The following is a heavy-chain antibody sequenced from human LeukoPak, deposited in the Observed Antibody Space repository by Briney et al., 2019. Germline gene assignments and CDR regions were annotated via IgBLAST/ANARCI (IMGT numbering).Heavy chain of an antibody. CDR3: ARSEVGYAVLDF. V-gene: IGHV3-53*01. J-gene: IGHJ4*02. CDR1: GFTVSSNY. Sequence: GGSLRLSCAASGFTVSSNYMSWIRQAPGKGLEWVSVFYSGGSTYYADSVKGRFTISRDNSKNTVYLQMNSLRAEDTAVYYCARSEVGYAVLDFWGQGTLVTVSS. CDR2: FYSGGST. D-gene: IGHD1-26*01.